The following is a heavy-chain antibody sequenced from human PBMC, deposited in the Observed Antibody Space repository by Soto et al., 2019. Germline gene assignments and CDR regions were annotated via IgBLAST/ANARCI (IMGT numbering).Heavy chain of an antibody. V-gene: IGHV3-7*03. D-gene: IGHD4-17*01. CDR3: ARDRPTVTAYYYYYYGMDV. CDR2: IKQDGSEK. CDR1: GFTFSSYW. J-gene: IGHJ6*02. Sequence: PVGSLRLSCAASGFTFSSYWMSWVRQAPGKGLEWVANIKQDGSEKYYVDSVKGRFTISRDNAKNSLYLQMNSLRAEDTAVYYCARDRPTVTAYYYYYYGMDVWGQGTTVTVSS.